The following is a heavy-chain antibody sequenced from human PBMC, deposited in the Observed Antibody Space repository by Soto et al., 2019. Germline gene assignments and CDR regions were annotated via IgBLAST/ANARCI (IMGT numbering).Heavy chain of an antibody. CDR1: GFTFSSYS. CDR2: ISSSSSYI. V-gene: IGHV3-21*01. Sequence: PGGSLRLSCAASGFTFSSYSMNWVRQAPGKGLEWVSSISSSSSYIYYADSVKGRFTISRDNAKNSLYLQMNSLRAEDTAVYYCARDPLPPDGMDVWGQGTTVTVSS. J-gene: IGHJ6*02. CDR3: ARDPLPPDGMDV. D-gene: IGHD2-2*01.